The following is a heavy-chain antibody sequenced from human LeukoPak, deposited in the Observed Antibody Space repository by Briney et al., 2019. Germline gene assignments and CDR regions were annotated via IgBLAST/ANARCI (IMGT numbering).Heavy chain of an antibody. Sequence: GGTLRLSCAASGFTFSSYGMSWVRQAPGKGLEWVSAISGSGGSTYYADSVKGRFTISRDNSKNTLYLQMNSLRAEDTAVYYCAKSNGYGLIDIWGQGTMVTVSS. D-gene: IGHD3-10*01. CDR1: GFTFSSYG. CDR2: ISGSGGST. J-gene: IGHJ3*02. CDR3: AKSNGYGLIDI. V-gene: IGHV3-23*01.